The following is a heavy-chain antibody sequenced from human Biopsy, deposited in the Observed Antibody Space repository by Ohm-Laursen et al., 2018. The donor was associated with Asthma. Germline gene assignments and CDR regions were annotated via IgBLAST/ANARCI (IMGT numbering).Heavy chain of an antibody. CDR2: INHSGST. V-gene: IGHV4-34*01. CDR3: ARAGQCSSTSCYNPGWFDP. J-gene: IGHJ5*02. D-gene: IGHD2-2*01. Sequence: TLSLTCSVYGGSFSGYYWSWIRQPPGKGLEWIGEINHSGSTNYNPSLKSRVTISVGTSKNQFSLKLSSVTAADTAVYYCARAGQCSSTSCYNPGWFDPWGQGTLVTVSS. CDR1: GGSFSGYY.